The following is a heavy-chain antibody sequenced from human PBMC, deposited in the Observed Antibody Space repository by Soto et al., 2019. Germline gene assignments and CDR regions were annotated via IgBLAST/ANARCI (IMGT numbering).Heavy chain of an antibody. Sequence: EVQLVESGGGLVKPGGSLRLSCAASGFTFSSYSMNWVRQAPGKGLEWVSSISSSSSYIYYADSVKGRFTISRDNAKNSLYLQMNSLRAEDTAVYYCARDGLYIYGHDYWGQGTLVTVSS. CDR3: ARDGLYIYGHDY. CDR2: ISSSSSYI. CDR1: GFTFSSYS. J-gene: IGHJ4*02. D-gene: IGHD5-18*01. V-gene: IGHV3-21*01.